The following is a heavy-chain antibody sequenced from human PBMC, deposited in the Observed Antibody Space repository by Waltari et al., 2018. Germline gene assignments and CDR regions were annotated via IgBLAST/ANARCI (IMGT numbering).Heavy chain of an antibody. CDR1: GYPFTVYF. J-gene: IGHJ1*01. CDR3: ARVSFRYFDWFQW. D-gene: IGHD3-9*01. V-gene: IGHV1-2*02. Sequence: QVQLVQSGTEVRKPGASVTVSCKASGYPFTVYFIPWVRRAPGQGLEWMGYINPNTGGTKYAPRFAGRVSLTRDTSTATAYMELSGLTPDDTARYYCARVSFRYFDWFQWWGQGTLVSVSS. CDR2: INPNTGGT.